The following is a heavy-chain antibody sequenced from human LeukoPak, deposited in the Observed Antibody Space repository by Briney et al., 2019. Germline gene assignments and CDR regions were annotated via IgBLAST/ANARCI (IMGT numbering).Heavy chain of an antibody. CDR3: ARCPRTSDAFDI. CDR1: GGSFSGYY. V-gene: IGHV4-34*01. J-gene: IGHJ3*02. CDR2: INHSGST. Sequence: SETLSLTCAVYGGSFSGYYWSWIRQPPGKGLEWIGEINHSGSTSYNPSLKSRVTVSVDTSKNQFSLRLSSVTAADTAVYYCARCPRTSDAFDIWGQGTMVT.